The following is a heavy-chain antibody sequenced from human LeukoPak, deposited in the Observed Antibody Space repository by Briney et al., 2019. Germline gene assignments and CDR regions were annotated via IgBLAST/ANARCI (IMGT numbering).Heavy chain of an antibody. Sequence: PGGSLRLSCAASGFTFSSYGMHWVRQAPGKGLEWVAVIWYDGSNKYYADSVKGRFTISRDNSKNTLYLQMNSLRAEDTAVYYCARSYCSSGSCYSENWFDPWGQGTLVTVSS. J-gene: IGHJ5*02. CDR3: ARSYCSSGSCYSENWFDP. D-gene: IGHD2-15*01. CDR2: IWYDGSNK. CDR1: GFTFSSYG. V-gene: IGHV3-33*01.